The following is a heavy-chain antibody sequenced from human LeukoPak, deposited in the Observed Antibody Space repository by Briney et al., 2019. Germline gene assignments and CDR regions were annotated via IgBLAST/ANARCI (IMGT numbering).Heavy chain of an antibody. J-gene: IGHJ5*02. CDR1: GYTFTSYD. D-gene: IGHD3-9*01. CDR2: MNPNSGNT. CDR3: ARGEYDILTGYSYNWFDP. Sequence: ASVKVSCKASGYTFTSYDINWVRQATGQGLEWMGWMNPNSGNTGYAQKFQGRVTMIRNTSISTAYMELSSLRSEDTAVYYCARGEYDILTGYSYNWFDPWGQGTLVTVSS. V-gene: IGHV1-8*01.